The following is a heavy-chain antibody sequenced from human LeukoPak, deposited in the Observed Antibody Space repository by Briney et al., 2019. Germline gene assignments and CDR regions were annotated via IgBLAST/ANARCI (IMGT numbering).Heavy chain of an antibody. CDR3: ARDYYGSGSWLDY. D-gene: IGHD3-10*01. CDR2: IYSTGST. Sequence: PSETLSLTCTVSGGSITGYYWSWIRQPAGEGLEWIGRIYSTGSTNYNPSLKSRLSMSVDTSRNQFSLRLRSVTAADTAAYYCARDYYGSGSWLDYWGQGTLVTVSS. V-gene: IGHV4-4*07. CDR1: GGSITGYY. J-gene: IGHJ4*02.